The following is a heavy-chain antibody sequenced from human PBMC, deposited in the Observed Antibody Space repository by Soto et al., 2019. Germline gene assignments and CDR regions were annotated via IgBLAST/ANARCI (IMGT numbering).Heavy chain of an antibody. V-gene: IGHV4-59*01. D-gene: IGHD4-4*01. Sequence: KPSETLSLTCTVSGGSISSYYWSWIRQPPGKGLEWIGYIYYSGSTNYNPSLKSRVTISVDTSKNQFSLKLSSVTAADTAVYYCARSRRSVTLYYYYYGMDVWGQGTTVTVSS. CDR3: ARSRRSVTLYYYYYGMDV. J-gene: IGHJ6*02. CDR1: GGSISSYY. CDR2: IYYSGST.